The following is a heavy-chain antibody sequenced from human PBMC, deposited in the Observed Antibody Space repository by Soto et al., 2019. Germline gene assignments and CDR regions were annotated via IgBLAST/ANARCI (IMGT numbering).Heavy chain of an antibody. J-gene: IGHJ6*02. V-gene: IGHV1-2*04. Sequence: GASVKVSCKASGYTFTGYYMHWVRQAPGQGLEWMGWINPNSGGTNCAQKFQGWVTMTRDTSISTAYMELSRLRSDDTAVYYCAREYCSGGSCYGGDPPRLDYYYYGMDVWGQGTTVTVSS. CDR2: INPNSGGT. CDR1: GYTFTGYY. D-gene: IGHD2-15*01. CDR3: AREYCSGGSCYGGDPPRLDYYYYGMDV.